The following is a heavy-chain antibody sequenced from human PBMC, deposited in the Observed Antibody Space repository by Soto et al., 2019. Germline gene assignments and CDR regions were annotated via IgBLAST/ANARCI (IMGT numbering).Heavy chain of an antibody. J-gene: IGHJ4*02. D-gene: IGHD2-8*02. CDR3: ASQYCIVGECYGGLFDY. V-gene: IGHV3-9*01. CDR1: GLVFNDYA. Sequence: EVQLVESGGGLVQPGRSLRLSCVTSGLVFNDYAKHWVRQAPGTGLQWVSGMSSIRESVAYAGSVKGRFTISRDDTTNTVYLQMNNLRPEDAALYYCASQYCIVGECYGGLFDYWGQGTLVSVAS. CDR2: MSSIRESV.